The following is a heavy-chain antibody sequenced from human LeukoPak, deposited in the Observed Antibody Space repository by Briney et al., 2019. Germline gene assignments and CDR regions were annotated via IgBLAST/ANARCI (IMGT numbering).Heavy chain of an antibody. CDR2: INWNGGSL. V-gene: IGHV3-20*04. J-gene: IGHJ5*01. CDR1: GYTFDEHG. CDR3: ARSVWLAVDHWFDS. D-gene: IGHD6-19*01. Sequence: GGSLRLSCVASGYTFDEHGMSWVRQVPGKGLEWVADINWNGGSLGYADSVQGRFTITRDDAKNSVYLQMNSLRAEDTALYYCARSVWLAVDHWFDSWGQGTLVTASS.